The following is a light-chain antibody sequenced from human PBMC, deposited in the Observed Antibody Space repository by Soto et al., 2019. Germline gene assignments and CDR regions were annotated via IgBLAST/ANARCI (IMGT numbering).Light chain of an antibody. CDR1: TIGSKG. J-gene: IGLJ1*01. V-gene: IGLV3-21*02. CDR3: RVWDSIIAPLYG. CDR2: DDS. Sequence: SYELTQPPSVSVAPGQTARITCGGSTIGSKGVHGYQQKPGQAPVLVVYDDSDRPSGIPERLSGSNSGNTATLTISRVEAGDAADYYWRVWDSIIAPLYGFGTGTKLTVL.